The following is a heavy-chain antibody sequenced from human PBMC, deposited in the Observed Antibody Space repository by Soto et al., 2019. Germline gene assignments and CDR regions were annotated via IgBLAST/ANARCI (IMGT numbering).Heavy chain of an antibody. CDR3: ARRGIAARPLYFDY. CDR1: GGSFSGYY. J-gene: IGHJ4*02. V-gene: IGHV4-34*01. Sequence: PSETLSLTCAVYGGSFSGYYWSWIRQPPGKGLEWIGEINHSGSTNYNPSLKSRVTISVDTSKNQFSLKPSSVTAADTAVYYCARRGIAARPLYFDYWGQGTLVTVSS. CDR2: INHSGST. D-gene: IGHD6-6*01.